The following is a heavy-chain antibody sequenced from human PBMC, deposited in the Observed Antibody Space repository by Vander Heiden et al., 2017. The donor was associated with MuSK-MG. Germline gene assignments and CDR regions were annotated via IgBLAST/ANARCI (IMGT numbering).Heavy chain of an antibody. V-gene: IGHV3-30*18. CDR3: ANDAWIC. D-gene: IGHD5-12*01. CDR1: SSYG. J-gene: IGHJ4*02. Sequence: SSYGMHWVRQAPGKGLEWVAVISYDGSNKYYADSVKGRFTIARDNSKNTLYLQMNSLRAEDTAVYYCANDAWICWGQGTLVTVSS. CDR2: ISYDGSNK.